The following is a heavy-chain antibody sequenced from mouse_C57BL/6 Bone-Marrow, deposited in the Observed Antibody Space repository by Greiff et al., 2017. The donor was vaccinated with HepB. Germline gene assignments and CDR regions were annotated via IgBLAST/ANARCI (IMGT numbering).Heavy chain of an antibody. Sequence: EVKLVESGGGLVKPGGSLKLSCAASGFTFSDYGMHWVRQAPEKGLEWVAYISSGSSTIYYADTVKGRFTISRDNAKNTLFLQMTSLRSEDTAMYYCARRAYYYGSSSGFAYWGQGTLVTVSA. D-gene: IGHD1-1*01. CDR2: ISSGSSTI. J-gene: IGHJ3*01. V-gene: IGHV5-17*01. CDR3: ARRAYYYGSSSGFAY. CDR1: GFTFSDYG.